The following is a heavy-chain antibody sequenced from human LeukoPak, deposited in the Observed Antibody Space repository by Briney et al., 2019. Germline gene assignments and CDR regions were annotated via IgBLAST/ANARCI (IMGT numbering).Heavy chain of an antibody. Sequence: ASVKVSCKASGYTFTSYGISWVRQAPGQGLEWMGWISAYNGNTNYAQKLQGRVTMTTDTSTSTAYMELSRLRSDDTAVYYCARVPADGANGTPMGDAFDIWGQGTMVTVSS. CDR1: GYTFTSYG. V-gene: IGHV1-18*01. CDR2: ISAYNGNT. CDR3: ARVPADGANGTPMGDAFDI. D-gene: IGHD4/OR15-4a*01. J-gene: IGHJ3*02.